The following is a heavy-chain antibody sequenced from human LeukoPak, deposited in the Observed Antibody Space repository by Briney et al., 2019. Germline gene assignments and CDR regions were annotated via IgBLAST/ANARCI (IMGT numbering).Heavy chain of an antibody. CDR2: IYHSGST. V-gene: IGHV4-30-2*01. CDR3: ARGPVLRFLEWLEDYGMDV. D-gene: IGHD3-3*01. Sequence: PSETLSLTCAVSGGSIGSGGYSWSWIRQPPGKGLEWIGYIYHSGSTYYNPSLKSRVTISVDRSKNQFSLKLSSVTAADTAVYYCARGPVLRFLEWLEDYGMDVWGQGTTVTVSS. CDR1: GGSIGSGGYS. J-gene: IGHJ6*02.